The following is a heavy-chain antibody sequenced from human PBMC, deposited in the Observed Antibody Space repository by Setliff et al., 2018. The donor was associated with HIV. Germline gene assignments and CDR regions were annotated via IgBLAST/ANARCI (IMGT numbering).Heavy chain of an antibody. CDR1: GFTFSSYW. D-gene: IGHD5-12*01. V-gene: IGHV3-48*04. Sequence: GGSLRLSCAASGFTFSSYWMNWVRQAPGKGLEWVAYISDSGTTTYYADFVKGRFTISRDNAKNSLYMQMNSLRAEDTAVYYCAKDIPVEGDSGYDPLFGYWGQGTLVTVSS. J-gene: IGHJ4*02. CDR2: ISDSGTTT. CDR3: AKDIPVEGDSGYDPLFGY.